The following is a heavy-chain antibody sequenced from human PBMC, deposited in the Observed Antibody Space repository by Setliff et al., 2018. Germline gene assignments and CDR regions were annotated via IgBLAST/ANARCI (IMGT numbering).Heavy chain of an antibody. V-gene: IGHV4-59*11. D-gene: IGHD3-3*01. CDR1: GGSIDSHY. CDR2: IYYSGNT. CDR3: ARGKTFIGAFIRAFDI. J-gene: IGHJ3*02. Sequence: PSETLSLTCSVSGGSIDSHYWSWIRQPPGKGLEWIGSIYYSGNTNYNPSLKSRVTISIDTSKNQFSLKLSSVTAADTAVYHCARGKTFIGAFIRAFDIWGQGRMVTVSS.